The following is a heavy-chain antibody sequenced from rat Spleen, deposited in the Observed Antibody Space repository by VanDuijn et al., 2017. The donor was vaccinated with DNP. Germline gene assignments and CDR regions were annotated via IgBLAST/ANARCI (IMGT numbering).Heavy chain of an antibody. V-gene: IGHV3-3*01. CDR2: INSAGST. Sequence: EVQLQESGPGLVKPSQSLSLTCSVTGYSISSSYRWSWIRKFPGNKLECMVYINSAGSTNYNPSLKSRISITRDTSKNQFFLQVDSVTTEDTATYYCARGDYGGYSHWFDYWGQGTLVTVSS. D-gene: IGHD1-11*01. CDR3: ARGDYGGYSHWFDY. CDR1: GYSISSSYR. J-gene: IGHJ3*01.